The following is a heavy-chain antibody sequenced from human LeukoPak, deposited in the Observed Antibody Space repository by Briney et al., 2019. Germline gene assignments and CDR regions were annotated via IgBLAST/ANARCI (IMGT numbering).Heavy chain of an antibody. D-gene: IGHD6-19*01. CDR2: IHDNGNT. J-gene: IGHJ4*02. Sequence: PSETLSLTCSVSGYSTRSVFYWGWIRQPPGKGLEWVGSIHDNGNTHYNPSLKSRVTISVDTSNNQCSLRVRSVTAADTAVYYCATGGNIAVAGVLHWGQGALVSVSS. CDR1: GYSTRSVFY. CDR3: ATGGNIAVAGVLH. V-gene: IGHV4-38-2*02.